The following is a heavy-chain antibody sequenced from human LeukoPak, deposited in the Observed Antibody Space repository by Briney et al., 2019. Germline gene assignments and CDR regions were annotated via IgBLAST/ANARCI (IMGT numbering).Heavy chain of an antibody. CDR3: ARDQSPRWLLTPQPFDI. CDR1: GGTFSSYA. D-gene: IGHD5-24*01. J-gene: IGHJ3*02. Sequence: EASVKVSCKASGGTFSSYAISWVRQAPGQGLEWMGGIIPIFGTANYAQKFQGRVTITADESTSTAYMELSSLRSEDTAVYYCARDQSPRWLLTPQPFDIWGQGTMVTVSS. V-gene: IGHV1-69*13. CDR2: IIPIFGTA.